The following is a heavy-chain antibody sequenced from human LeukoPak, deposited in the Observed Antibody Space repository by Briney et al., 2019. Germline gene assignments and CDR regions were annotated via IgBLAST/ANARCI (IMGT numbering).Heavy chain of an antibody. J-gene: IGHJ4*02. D-gene: IGHD6-13*01. Sequence: SETLSLTCTVSGGSISSYYWSWIRQPPGKGREGIGYIYYSGTTNYNPSLKSRVTISVDTSKNQFSLKLSSMTAADPAVYSCARGVYIAAAQYGYWGQGTLVTASS. CDR3: ARGVYIAAAQYGY. CDR2: IYYSGTT. V-gene: IGHV4-59*01. CDR1: GGSISSYY.